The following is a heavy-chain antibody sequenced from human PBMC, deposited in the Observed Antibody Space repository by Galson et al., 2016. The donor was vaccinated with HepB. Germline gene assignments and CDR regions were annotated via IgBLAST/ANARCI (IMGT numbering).Heavy chain of an antibody. J-gene: IGHJ6*02. Sequence: SPRLSRARSRFNFRTYAMHWVRQAPARGLAWVAVISYDGNNKSYAHSVAGRVTISRDNSKNTLYLQMSSLRGEDTAMYFCVRGSEPFYLYAMDVWGQGTTVTVSS. CDR2: ISYDGNNK. CDR3: VRGSEPFYLYAMDV. D-gene: IGHD2-8*01. V-gene: IGHV3-30-3*01. CDR1: RFNFRTYA.